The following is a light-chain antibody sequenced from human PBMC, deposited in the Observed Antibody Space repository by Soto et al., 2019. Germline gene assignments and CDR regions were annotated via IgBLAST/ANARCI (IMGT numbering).Light chain of an antibody. CDR3: SSYSTGSTLVV. J-gene: IGLJ2*01. CDR2: EVS. CDR1: SSDVGGNKY. V-gene: IGLV2-14*01. Sequence: QSVLAQPASVSGSPGQSITISCTGSSSDVGGNKYVSWYQQHPGKAPKLMIYEVSYRPSGVSNRFSGSKSGNTASLTISGLRAEDEADYYCSSYSTGSTLVVFGSGTKLTVL.